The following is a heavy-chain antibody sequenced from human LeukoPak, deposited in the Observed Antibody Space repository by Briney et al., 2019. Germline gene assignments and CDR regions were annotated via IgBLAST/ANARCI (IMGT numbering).Heavy chain of an antibody. CDR1: GYSFTSYW. V-gene: IGHV5-51*01. CDR2: IYPGDSDT. D-gene: IGHD6-13*01. Sequence: GESLQISCKGSGYSFTSYWIGWVRQMPGKGLEWMGIIYPGDSDTRYSPSFQGQVTISADKSISTAYLQWSSLKASDTAMYYCARGPDRPSSSWYRWFDPWGQGTLVTVSS. J-gene: IGHJ5*02. CDR3: ARGPDRPSSSWYRWFDP.